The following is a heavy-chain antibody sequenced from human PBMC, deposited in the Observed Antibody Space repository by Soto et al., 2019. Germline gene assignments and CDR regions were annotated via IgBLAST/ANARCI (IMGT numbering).Heavy chain of an antibody. J-gene: IGHJ4*02. CDR1: GYSIRSGYY. V-gene: IGHV4-38-2*02. D-gene: IGHD3-22*01. CDR2: IYHSGDT. Sequence: SETLSLTCGVSGYSIRSGYYWGWIRQPPGRGLEWIGTIYHSGDTYYNPSLKSRVTISGDTSKNQFSLQLTSVAAADTAVYYCARDRSQDYDSSGLFDSWDQGILVTVSS. CDR3: ARDRSQDYDSSGLFDS.